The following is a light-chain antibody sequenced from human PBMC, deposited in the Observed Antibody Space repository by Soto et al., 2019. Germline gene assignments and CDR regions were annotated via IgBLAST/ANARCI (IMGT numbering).Light chain of an antibody. CDR3: LQHITYPWT. Sequence: DIQMTQSPSSLSASVGDRVTITCRASQSISSYLNWYQQKPGKAPKLLIYAASSLQSGVPSRFSGSGSGTEFTLTISSLQPEDFATYYCLQHITYPWTFGQGTKVDIK. J-gene: IGKJ1*01. CDR1: QSISSY. CDR2: AAS. V-gene: IGKV1-17*01.